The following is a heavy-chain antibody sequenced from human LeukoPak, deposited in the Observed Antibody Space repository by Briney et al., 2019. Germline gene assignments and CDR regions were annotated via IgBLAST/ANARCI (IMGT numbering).Heavy chain of an antibody. CDR2: ISSGSSYA. Sequence: GGSLRLSCAASGFTFSDYYMSWIRQAPGKGREWVSYISSGSSYANYADSVKGRFTISRDNAKNSVYLQMNSLRAEDTAVYYCARSRGMVPGASGQGTLVTVSS. D-gene: IGHD2-2*01. J-gene: IGHJ5*02. CDR1: GFTFSDYY. CDR3: ARSRGMVPGA. V-gene: IGHV3-11*03.